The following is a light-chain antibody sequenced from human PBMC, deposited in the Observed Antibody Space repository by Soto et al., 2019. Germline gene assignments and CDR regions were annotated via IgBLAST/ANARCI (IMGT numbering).Light chain of an antibody. J-gene: IGKJ1*01. CDR2: GAS. CDR1: QSVSSSY. Sequence: EIVLTQSPGTLSLSPGERATLSCRASQSVSSSYLAWYQQKPGQAPRLLIYGASSRATGIPDRFSGSGSGTDFTLTISRLEPEDFAVYYCQQYNNWWTFGQGTK. V-gene: IGKV3-20*01. CDR3: QQYNNWWT.